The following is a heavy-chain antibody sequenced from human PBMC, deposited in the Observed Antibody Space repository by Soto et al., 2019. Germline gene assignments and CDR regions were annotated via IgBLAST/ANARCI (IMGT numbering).Heavy chain of an antibody. CDR1: GFTLTTNGVG. D-gene: IGHD6-6*01. V-gene: IGHV2-5*01. Sequence: QITLKKSSPTLVKPRETLTRTCTFSGFTLTTNGVGVGWIRQPPGKALEWLALIYWNGDLRYSPSLNNRLTITKDTSKNQVVLTMTDMDPVDTATYYCAHRRVAARPDAFGIWGQGAMVSVSS. CDR3: AHRRVAARPDAFGI. J-gene: IGHJ3*02. CDR2: IYWNGDL.